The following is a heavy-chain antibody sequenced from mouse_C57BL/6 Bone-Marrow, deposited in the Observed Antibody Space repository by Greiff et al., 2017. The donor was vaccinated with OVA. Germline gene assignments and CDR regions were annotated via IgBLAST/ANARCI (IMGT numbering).Heavy chain of an antibody. CDR3: ARDGSSLYYFDY. V-gene: IGHV1-69*01. J-gene: IGHJ2*01. CDR1: GYTFTSYW. Sequence: QVQLQQPGAEPVMPGASVKLSCKASGYTFTSYWMHWVKQRPGQGLEWIGEIDPSDSYTNYNQKFKGKSTLTVDKSSSTAYMQLSSLTSEDSAVYYCARDGSSLYYFDYWGQGTTLTVSS. D-gene: IGHD1-1*01. CDR2: IDPSDSYT.